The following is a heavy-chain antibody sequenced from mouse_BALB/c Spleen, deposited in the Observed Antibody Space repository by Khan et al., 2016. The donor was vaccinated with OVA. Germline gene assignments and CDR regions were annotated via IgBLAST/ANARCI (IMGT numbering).Heavy chain of an antibody. CDR1: GFTFSSYS. Sequence: EVQLLETGGDLVKPGGSLKLSCAASGFTFSSYSMSWVRQIPDKRLEWVATMSSGGDYTYYPDSVKGRFTISRDNAKNTLYLQMSGLKSEDTAMYYCASHLTGSFAYWGQGTLVTVSA. CDR2: MSSGGDYT. D-gene: IGHD4-1*01. J-gene: IGHJ3*01. V-gene: IGHV5-6*01. CDR3: ASHLTGSFAY.